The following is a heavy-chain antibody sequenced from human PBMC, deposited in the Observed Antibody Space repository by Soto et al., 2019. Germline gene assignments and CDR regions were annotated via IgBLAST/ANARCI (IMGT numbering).Heavy chain of an antibody. J-gene: IGHJ3*02. V-gene: IGHV4-39*01. CDR1: GASISSSDYY. D-gene: IGHD5-18*01. CDR3: ATHEGYSYGAPSGAFDI. CDR2: IYYRGRT. Sequence: SETLSLTCTVSGASISSSDYYWARIRQPPGKGLEWLASIYYRGRTYYNPSLKSRVTISADTSKNHFSLGLSSVTAADTSLYYCATHEGYSYGAPSGAFDIWGLGTMVTVSS.